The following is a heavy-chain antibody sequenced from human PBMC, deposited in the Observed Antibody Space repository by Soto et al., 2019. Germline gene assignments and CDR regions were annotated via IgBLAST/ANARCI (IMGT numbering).Heavy chain of an antibody. J-gene: IGHJ6*02. CDR2: ISAYNGNT. CDR1: GYTFTGYY. CDR3: ARYIIPHYYDSSGYYYSYYYGMDV. Sequence: GASVKVSCKASGYTFTGYYMHWVRQAPGQGLEWMGWISAYNGNTNYAQKHQGRVTMTTDTSTSTAYLELMCLRSDDTAVYYCARYIIPHYYDSSGYYYSYYYGMDVWGQGTTVTVSS. V-gene: IGHV1-18*04. D-gene: IGHD3-22*01.